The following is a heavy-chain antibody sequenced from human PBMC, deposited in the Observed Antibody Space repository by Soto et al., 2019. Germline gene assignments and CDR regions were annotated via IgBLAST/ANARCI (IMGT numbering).Heavy chain of an antibody. CDR2: ISDGGGTT. V-gene: IGHV3-23*01. CDR1: GFTFSNCA. J-gene: IGHJ4*02. Sequence: EVHLLESGGGLVQPGGSLRLSCAASGFTFSNCAMNWVRQAPGKGLEWVSGISDGGGTTYYADSVKGRFTISRDNSKNTLFLQMNSLRAEDTAVYYCAKGRGPRTNSETFFEYWGQGTLVTVSS. D-gene: IGHD2-8*01. CDR3: AKGRGPRTNSETFFEY.